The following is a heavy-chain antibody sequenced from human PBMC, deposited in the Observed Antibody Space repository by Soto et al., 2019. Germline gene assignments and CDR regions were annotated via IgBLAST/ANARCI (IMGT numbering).Heavy chain of an antibody. Sequence: QVQLVESGGGVVQPGRSLRLSCAPSGFTFSSYAMHWVRQAPGKGLEWVAVISYDGSNKYYADSVKGRFTISRDNSKNTLYLQMNSLRAEDTAVYYCARVEQRHFDYWGQGTLVTVSS. CDR3: ARVEQRHFDY. D-gene: IGHD6-25*01. CDR1: GFTFSSYA. V-gene: IGHV3-30-3*01. J-gene: IGHJ4*02. CDR2: ISYDGSNK.